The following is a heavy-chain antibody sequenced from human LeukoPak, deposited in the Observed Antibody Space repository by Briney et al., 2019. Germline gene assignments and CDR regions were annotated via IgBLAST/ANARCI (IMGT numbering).Heavy chain of an antibody. CDR2: IYHSGST. J-gene: IGHJ4*02. CDR1: GGSISSSNW. V-gene: IGHV4-4*02. D-gene: IGHD2-15*01. CDR3: ARDGGVYCSGGSCYGY. Sequence: PSETLSLTCAVSGGSISSSNWWSWVRQPPGKGLEWIGEIYHSGSTNYNPSLKSRVTISVDKSKNQFSLKLSSVTAADTAVYYGARDGGVYCSGGSCYGYWGQGTLVTVSS.